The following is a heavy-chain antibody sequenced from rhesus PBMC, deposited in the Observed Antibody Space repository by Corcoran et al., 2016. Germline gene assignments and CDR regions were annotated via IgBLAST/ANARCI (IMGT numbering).Heavy chain of an antibody. D-gene: IGHD3-3*01. CDR1: GGSISSNY. CDR3: ARDYNFWTGYYTGDAFDF. V-gene: IGHV4-173*01. J-gene: IGHJ3*01. CDR2: ISGSGGRT. Sequence: QLQLQESGPGLVKPSETLSLTCAVSGGSISSNYWSWIRQPPGKGLEWIGRISGSGGRTDYNPSLKGRVTLSTDPSKNQFSLMLSSVTAADTAVYYCARDYNFWTGYYTGDAFDFWGQGLRVTVSS.